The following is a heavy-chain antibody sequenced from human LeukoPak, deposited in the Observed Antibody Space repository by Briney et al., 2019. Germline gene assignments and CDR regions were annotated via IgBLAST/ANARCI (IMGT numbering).Heavy chain of an antibody. CDR2: ILASGSPT. D-gene: IGHD2-8*01. CDR3: AKDLRPDGVDNFDH. CDR1: GFNFNSYS. Sequence: GSLRLSCAASGFNFNSYSMNWVRQAPGKGLQWVANILASGSPTYYADSVKGRFIISRDNSKNTVYLQMNSLRVEDTAIYYCAKDLRPDGVDNFDHWGQGILVTVSS. V-gene: IGHV3-23*01. J-gene: IGHJ4*02.